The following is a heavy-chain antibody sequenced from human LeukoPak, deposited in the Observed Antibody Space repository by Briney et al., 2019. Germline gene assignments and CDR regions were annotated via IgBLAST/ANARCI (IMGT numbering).Heavy chain of an antibody. D-gene: IGHD6-19*01. CDR2: ISGSGSTI. V-gene: IGHV3-48*04. CDR1: GFTFSSYW. J-gene: IGHJ4*02. CDR3: ATLWDPVAGTTQPLL. Sequence: GGSLRLSCAASGFTFSSYWMSWVRQAPGKGLEWVSYISGSGSTIYYGDSLEGRFTISRDNANNSLYLQINSLRVEDTAVYYCATLWDPVAGTTQPLLWGQGTLVTVSS.